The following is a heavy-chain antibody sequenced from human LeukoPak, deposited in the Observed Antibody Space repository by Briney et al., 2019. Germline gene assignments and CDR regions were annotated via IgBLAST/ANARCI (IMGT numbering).Heavy chain of an antibody. CDR1: GGSFSGYS. CDR2: INHSGST. D-gene: IGHD5-18*01. CDR3: ALSGYSYGYCDY. V-gene: IGHV4-34*01. J-gene: IGHJ4*02. Sequence: SETLSLTCAVYGGSFSGYSWTWIRQPPGKGLEWIAEINHSGSTNYNPSLKSRVTISVDTSKNQFSLKLSSVTAADTAVYYCALSGYSYGYCDYWGQGTLVTVSS.